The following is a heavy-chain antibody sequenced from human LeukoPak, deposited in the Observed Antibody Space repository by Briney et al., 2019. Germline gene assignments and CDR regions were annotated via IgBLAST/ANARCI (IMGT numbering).Heavy chain of an antibody. CDR3: ATDEVVVAANDAAFDI. CDR2: FDPEDGET. D-gene: IGHD2-15*01. J-gene: IGHJ3*02. V-gene: IGHV1-24*01. CDR1: GYTLTELS. Sequence: ASVKVSCKVSGYTLTELSMHWGRQAPGKGLEWMGGFDPEDGETIYAQKFQGRVTMTEDTSTDTAYMELSSLRSEDTAVYYCATDEVVVAANDAAFDIWGQGTMVTVSS.